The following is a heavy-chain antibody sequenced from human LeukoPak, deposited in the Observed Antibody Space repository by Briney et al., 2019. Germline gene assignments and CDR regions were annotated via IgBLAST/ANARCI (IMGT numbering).Heavy chain of an antibody. J-gene: IGHJ4*02. V-gene: IGHV1-2*02. D-gene: IGHD3-22*01. CDR3: AREGLDYYDSSGYYYVGY. Sequence: ASVKVSCKASGYTFTGYYMHWVRQAPGQGLEWMGWINPNSGGTNYAQKFQGRVTMTRDTSISTAYMELSRLRSDDTAVYYCAREGLDYYDSSGYYYVGYWGQGTLVTVSS. CDR2: INPNSGGT. CDR1: GYTFTGYY.